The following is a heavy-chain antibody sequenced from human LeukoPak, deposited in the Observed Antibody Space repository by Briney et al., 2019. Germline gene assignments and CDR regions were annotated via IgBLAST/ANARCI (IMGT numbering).Heavy chain of an antibody. Sequence: PSETLSLTCTVSGGSISSYYWSWIRQPPGKGLEWIGYIYYSGSTNCNPSLKSRVTISVDTSKNQFSLRLISVTAADTAVYYCAREFHYWGQGTLVTVSS. CDR3: AREFHY. J-gene: IGHJ4*02. CDR2: IYYSGST. V-gene: IGHV4-59*12. CDR1: GGSISSYY.